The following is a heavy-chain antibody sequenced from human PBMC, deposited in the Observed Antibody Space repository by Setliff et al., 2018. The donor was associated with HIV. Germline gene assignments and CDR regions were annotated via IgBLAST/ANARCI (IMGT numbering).Heavy chain of an antibody. V-gene: IGHV1-69*05. Sequence: RASVKVSCKASGGTFSSQAINWVRQAPGQGLEWMGGIIPMYGPVDYAQKFQGRVTITTDESTSTAYMELSRLRSEDTAAYYCARATFYCRGGRCYSSFFDSWGQGTLVTVSS. CDR1: GGTFSSQA. CDR3: ARATFYCRGGRCYSSFFDS. CDR2: IIPMYGPV. J-gene: IGHJ4*02. D-gene: IGHD2-15*01.